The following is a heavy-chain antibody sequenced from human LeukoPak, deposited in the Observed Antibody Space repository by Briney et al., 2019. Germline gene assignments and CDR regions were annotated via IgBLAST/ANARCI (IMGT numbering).Heavy chain of an antibody. V-gene: IGHV3-7*05. CDR1: GFTFSSYW. Sequence: GGSLRLSCAASGFTFSSYWMSWVRQAPGKGLEWVANIQQGGSEKYYVDSVKGRFTISRDNVKNSLFLQMNSLRAEDTAVYYCARCHSSSSGDYWGQGTLVTVSS. CDR3: ARCHSSSSGDY. J-gene: IGHJ4*02. D-gene: IGHD6-6*01. CDR2: IQQGGSEK.